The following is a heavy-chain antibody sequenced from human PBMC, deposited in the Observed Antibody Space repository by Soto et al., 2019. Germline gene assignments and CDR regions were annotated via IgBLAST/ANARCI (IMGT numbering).Heavy chain of an antibody. CDR2: INAGNGNT. V-gene: IGHV1-3*01. Sequence: ASVEVCCKAPGYTFNCYARHWVCQAPGQRLEWMGWINAGNGNTKYSQKFQGRVTITRDTSASTAYMELSSLRSEDTAVYYCARSIVVVTALDYWGQGTLVTVSS. J-gene: IGHJ4*02. CDR3: ARSIVVVTALDY. D-gene: IGHD2-21*02. CDR1: GYTFNCYA.